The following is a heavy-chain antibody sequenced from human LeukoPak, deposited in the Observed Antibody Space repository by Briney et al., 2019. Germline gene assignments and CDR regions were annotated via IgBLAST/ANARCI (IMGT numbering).Heavy chain of an antibody. J-gene: IGHJ3*02. Sequence: PGGSLRLSCAASGFTFSSYAMHWVRQAPGKGLEWVAVISYDGSNKYYADSVKGRFTISRDNSKNTLYLQMNSLRAEDTAVYYCARVSSDCSSTSCYVYDAFDIWGQGTMVTVSS. CDR1: GFTFSSYA. CDR3: ARVSSDCSSTSCYVYDAFDI. CDR2: ISYDGSNK. V-gene: IGHV3-30-3*01. D-gene: IGHD2-2*01.